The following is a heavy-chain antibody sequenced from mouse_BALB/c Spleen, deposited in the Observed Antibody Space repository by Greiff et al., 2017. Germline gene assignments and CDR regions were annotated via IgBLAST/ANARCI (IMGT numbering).Heavy chain of an antibody. CDR3: ARYGDYGSSYYYAMDY. V-gene: IGHV1-80*01. Sequence: QVQLKESGAELVRPGSSVKISCKASGYAFSSYWMNWVKQRPGQGLEWIGQIYPGDGDTNYNGKFKGKATLTADKSSSTAYMQLSSLTSEDSAVYYCARYGDYGSSYYYAMDYWGQGTSVTVSS. J-gene: IGHJ4*01. CDR1: GYAFSSYW. CDR2: IYPGDGDT. D-gene: IGHD1-1*01.